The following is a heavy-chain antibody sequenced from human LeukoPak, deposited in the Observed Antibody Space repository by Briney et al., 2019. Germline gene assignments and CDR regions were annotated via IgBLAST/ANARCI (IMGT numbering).Heavy chain of an antibody. Sequence: SETLSLTCAVYGGSFSGYYWRWIRQPPGKGPELIGEISHSGSTNYNPSLKSRVTISVDTSKNQFSLKLSSVTAADTAVYYCARGLWFGELLQPPFDYWGQGTLVTVSS. J-gene: IGHJ4*02. V-gene: IGHV4-34*01. CDR2: ISHSGST. CDR3: ARGLWFGELLQPPFDY. CDR1: GGSFSGYY. D-gene: IGHD3-10*01.